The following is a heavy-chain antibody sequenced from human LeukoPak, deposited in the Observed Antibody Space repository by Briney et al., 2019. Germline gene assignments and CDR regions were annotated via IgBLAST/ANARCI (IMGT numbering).Heavy chain of an antibody. D-gene: IGHD6-19*01. V-gene: IGHV3-30-3*01. CDR1: GFTFSSYA. Sequence: GGSLRLSCAASGFTFSSYAMDWVRQAPGKGLEWVAVISYDGSNKYYADSVKGRFTISRDNSKNPLYLQMNSLRAEDTAVYYCARGGSSGWHPFYYYYYSGMDVWGQGTTVTASS. J-gene: IGHJ6*02. CDR2: ISYDGSNK. CDR3: ARGGSSGWHPFYYYYYSGMDV.